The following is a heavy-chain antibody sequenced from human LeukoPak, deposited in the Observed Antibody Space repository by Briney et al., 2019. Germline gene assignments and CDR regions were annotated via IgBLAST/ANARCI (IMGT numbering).Heavy chain of an antibody. CDR1: GASLGSGTYS. J-gene: IGHJ2*01. CDR2: IYHSGAT. CDR3: KGGWGWYFAL. Sequence: SQTLSLTCAVSGASLGSGTYSWGWIRQPPGKGLEWVGDIYHSGATHYNPSLESRVVISVDRAKKEVSLNLTSVTAADSAVYCAKGGWGWYFALWGRGALVTVSS. V-gene: IGHV4-30-2*01. D-gene: IGHD3-16*01.